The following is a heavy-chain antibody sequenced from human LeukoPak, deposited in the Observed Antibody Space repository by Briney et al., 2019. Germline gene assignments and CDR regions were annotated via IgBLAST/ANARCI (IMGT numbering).Heavy chain of an antibody. CDR2: ISAYNGNT. D-gene: IGHD3-3*01. V-gene: IGHV1-18*01. J-gene: IGHJ6*02. CDR1: GYTFTSYG. Sequence: ASVKVSCKASGYTFTSYGISWVRQAPGQGLEWMGWISAYNGNTNYAQKLQGRVTMTTDTSTSTAYMELRSLRSDDTAVYYCAREGYDFWSGTPSYYGMDVWGQGTTVTVSS. CDR3: AREGYDFWSGTPSYYGMDV.